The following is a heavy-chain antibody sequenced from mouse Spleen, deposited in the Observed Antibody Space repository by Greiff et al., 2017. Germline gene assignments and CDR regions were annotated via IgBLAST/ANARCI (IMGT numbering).Heavy chain of an antibody. CDR1: GYTFTSYW. J-gene: IGHJ1*01. D-gene: IGHD4-1*01. Sequence: QVQLQQPGAELVKPGASVKLSCKASGYTFTSYWMQWVKQRPGQGLEWIGEIDPSDSYTNYNQKFKDKATLTADKSSSTAYMQLSSLTSEDSAVYYCARGELGWYFDVWGAGTTVTVSS. CDR3: ARGELGWYFDV. CDR2: IDPSDSYT. V-gene: IGHV1-50*01.